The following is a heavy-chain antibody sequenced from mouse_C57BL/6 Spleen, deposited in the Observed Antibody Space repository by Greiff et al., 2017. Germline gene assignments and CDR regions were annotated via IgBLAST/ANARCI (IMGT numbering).Heavy chain of an antibody. Sequence: QVQLKQPGAELVMPGASVKLSCKASGYTFTSYWMHWVKQRPGQGLAWIGEIDPSDSYTNYNQKFKGKSTLTVDNSSSTAYMQLSSLTSEDSAVYYCARGHYYGSSPSWFAYWGQGTLVTVSA. CDR2: IDPSDSYT. V-gene: IGHV1-69*01. CDR3: ARGHYYGSSPSWFAY. J-gene: IGHJ3*01. D-gene: IGHD1-1*01. CDR1: GYTFTSYW.